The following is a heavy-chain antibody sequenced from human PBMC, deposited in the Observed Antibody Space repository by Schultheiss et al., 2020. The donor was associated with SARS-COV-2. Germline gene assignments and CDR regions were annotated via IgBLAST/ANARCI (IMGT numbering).Heavy chain of an antibody. CDR2: IWYDGSNK. J-gene: IGHJ6*02. CDR1: GFTFSSYG. CDR3: ARERGGTVGGYYYGMDV. V-gene: IGHV3-33*01. D-gene: IGHD2-8*02. Sequence: GESLKISCAASGFTFSSYGMHWVPQAPGKGLEWVAVIWYDGSNKYYADSVKGRFTISRDNSKNTLYLQMNSLRAEDTAVYYCARERGGTVGGYYYGMDVWGQGTTVTVSS.